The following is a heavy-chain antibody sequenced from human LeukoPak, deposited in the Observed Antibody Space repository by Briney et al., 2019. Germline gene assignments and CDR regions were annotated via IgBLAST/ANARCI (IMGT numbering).Heavy chain of an antibody. V-gene: IGHV3-23*01. Sequence: GGSLRLSCAASGFTFSSQAMTWVRQAPGKGLEWVSTISGNGGSTYFADSVKGRFAISRDNSKNMLDLQMNSLRAEDTAIYYCAKPSGARCELLRFDFWGQGALVTVSS. CDR2: ISGNGGST. J-gene: IGHJ4*02. D-gene: IGHD1-26*01. CDR3: AKPSGARCELLRFDF. CDR1: GFTFSSQA.